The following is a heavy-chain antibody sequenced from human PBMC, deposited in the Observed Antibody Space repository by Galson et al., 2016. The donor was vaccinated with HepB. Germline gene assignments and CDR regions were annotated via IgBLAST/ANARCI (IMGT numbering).Heavy chain of an antibody. CDR3: TTWLSHHFDY. V-gene: IGHV3-23*01. D-gene: IGHD6-19*01. J-gene: IGHJ4*02. CDR2: IDGPTPNT. Sequence: SLRLSCAASGFTFRNYVLSWVRRAPGKGLEWVSHIDGPTPNTHYADSVRGRFSIYRDNSRDTLYLQMDSLTAEDSAIYYCTTWLSHHFDYWGQGTRVTVSS. CDR1: GFTFRNYV.